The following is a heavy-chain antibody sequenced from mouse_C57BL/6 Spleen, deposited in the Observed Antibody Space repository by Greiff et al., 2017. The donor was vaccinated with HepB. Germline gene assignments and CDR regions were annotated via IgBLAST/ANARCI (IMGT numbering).Heavy chain of an antibody. V-gene: IGHV1-26*01. CDR3: ATRERGAPYAMDY. J-gene: IGHJ4*01. CDR1: GYTFTDYY. Sequence: EVQLQQSGPELVKPGASVKISCKASGYTFTDYYMNWVKQSHGKSLEWIGDINPNNGGTSYNQKFKGKATLTVDKSSSTAYMELRSLTSEDSAVYYCATRERGAPYAMDYWGQGTSVTVSS. CDR2: INPNNGGT.